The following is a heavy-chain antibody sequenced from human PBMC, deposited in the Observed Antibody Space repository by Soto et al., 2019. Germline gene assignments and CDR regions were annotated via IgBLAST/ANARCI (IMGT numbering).Heavy chain of an antibody. V-gene: IGHV4-61*01. D-gene: IGHD3-16*02. CDR1: GGSISSSSYY. Sequence: SETLSLTCTVSGGSISSSSYYWSWIRQPPGKGLEWIGYIYYSGSTNYNPSLKSRVTISVDTSKNQFSLKLSSVTAADTAVYYCARGETWGSYPFDYWGQGTLVTVSS. CDR2: IYYSGST. CDR3: ARGETWGSYPFDY. J-gene: IGHJ4*02.